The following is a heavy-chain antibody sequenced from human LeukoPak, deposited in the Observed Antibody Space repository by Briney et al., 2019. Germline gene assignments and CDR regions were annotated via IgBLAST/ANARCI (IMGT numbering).Heavy chain of an antibody. V-gene: IGHV3-53*01. D-gene: IGHD2-2*02. J-gene: IGHJ3*02. CDR1: GFTVSSNY. CDR2: IYSGGST. CDR3: ARVAGMPATAIPPDAFDI. Sequence: GGSLRLSCAASGFTVSSNYMSWVRQAPGKGLEWVSVIYSGGSTYYADSVKGRFTISRDNSKNTLYLQMNSLRAEDTAVYYCARVAGMPATAIPPDAFDIWGQGTMVTVSS.